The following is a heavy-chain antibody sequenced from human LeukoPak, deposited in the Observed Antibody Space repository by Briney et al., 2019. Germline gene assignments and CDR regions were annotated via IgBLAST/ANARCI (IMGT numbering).Heavy chain of an antibody. D-gene: IGHD1-1*01. CDR1: GDTFTGDY. CDR3: ARETLEPSYYYYCMDV. V-gene: IGHV1-2*07. CDR2: INPNIVST. J-gene: IGHJ6*03. Sequence: ASVKVSSKASGDTFTGDYMHWGRQTPGQGLEWMGDINPNIVSTNYAHKFQGRVNMSRDTSISTDYMELSRLSSEDTAVYYCARETLEPSYYYYCMDVWGKGTTVTVSS.